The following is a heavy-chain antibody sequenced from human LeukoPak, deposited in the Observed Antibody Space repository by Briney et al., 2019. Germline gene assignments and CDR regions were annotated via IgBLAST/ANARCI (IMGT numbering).Heavy chain of an antibody. Sequence: HPARSLRLSCAASGFTFSSYGMHWVRQAPGKGLEWVALISYDGSNKYYADSVKGRFTISRDNSKNTLYLQMNSLRAEDTAVYYCAKDALLRFLESYPHYYYYMDVWGKGTTVTVSS. J-gene: IGHJ6*03. CDR2: ISYDGSNK. V-gene: IGHV3-30*18. CDR3: AKDALLRFLESYPHYYYYMDV. D-gene: IGHD3-3*01. CDR1: GFTFSSYG.